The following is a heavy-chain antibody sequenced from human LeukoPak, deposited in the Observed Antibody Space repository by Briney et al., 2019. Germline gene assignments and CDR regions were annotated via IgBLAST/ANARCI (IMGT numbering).Heavy chain of an antibody. V-gene: IGHV3-15*01. D-gene: IGHD3-10*01. CDR2: FKRKADGGTV. J-gene: IGHJ5*02. Sequence: PGGSLRLSCAASGLTVNDARMSWVRQAPGKGLEWVGRFKRKADGGTVDYDAIVKGRFTISGDDSKNTLFLQMNSLEIDDTGVYYCTTGGHYYGSWGQGTLVTVSS. CDR1: GLTVNDAR. CDR3: TTGGHYYGS.